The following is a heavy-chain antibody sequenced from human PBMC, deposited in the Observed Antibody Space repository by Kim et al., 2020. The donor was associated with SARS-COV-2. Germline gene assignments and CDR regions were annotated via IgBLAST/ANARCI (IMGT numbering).Heavy chain of an antibody. V-gene: IGHV4-34*01. CDR1: GGSFSGYY. CDR3: ARESPYSSSSGRAFDI. D-gene: IGHD6-6*01. Sequence: SETLSLTCAVYGGSFSGYYWSWIRQPPGKGLEWIGEINHSGSTNYNPSLKSRVTISVDTSKNQFSLKLSSVTAADTAVYYCARESPYSSSSGRAFDIWGQGTMVTVSS. J-gene: IGHJ3*02. CDR2: INHSGST.